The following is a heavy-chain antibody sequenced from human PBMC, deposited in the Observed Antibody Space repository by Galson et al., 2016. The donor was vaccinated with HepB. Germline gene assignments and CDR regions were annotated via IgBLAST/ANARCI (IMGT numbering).Heavy chain of an antibody. CDR1: GYSFTSYS. CDR3: ARLNRVLAMANDY. J-gene: IGHJ4*02. CDR2: IYLGDSDT. Sequence: QSGAEVKKPGESLKISCKGSGYSFTSYSIGWVRQMPGKGLEWMGIIYLGDSDTRYSPSFQGQVTISADKSINTAYLQWSSLEASDTAMYYCARLNRVLAMANDYWGQGTLVTVST. D-gene: IGHD3-3*02. V-gene: IGHV5-51*01.